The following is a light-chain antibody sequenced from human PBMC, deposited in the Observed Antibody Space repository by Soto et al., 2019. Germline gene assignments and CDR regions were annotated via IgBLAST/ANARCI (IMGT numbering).Light chain of an antibody. V-gene: IGLV2-11*01. CDR1: SSDVGGSDF. Sequence: SALTQPRSVSGSPGQSVTISCNGSSSDVGGSDFVSWYQQHPVKAPKLVIYDVTKRPSGVPDRFSGSKSGNTASLTISGLQAEDEADYYCCSYAGNSLWVFGGGTKLTVL. J-gene: IGLJ3*02. CDR2: DVT. CDR3: CSYAGNSLWV.